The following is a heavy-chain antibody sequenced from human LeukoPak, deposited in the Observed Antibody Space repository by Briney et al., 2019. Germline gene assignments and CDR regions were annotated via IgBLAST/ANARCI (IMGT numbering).Heavy chain of an antibody. Sequence: SETLSLTCTVFGDSVSSSNYYWAWFRQPPGKGLDWFGSLYYDGRTYYSPSLESRVTVSVDTSKNQFALKLTSVPAADTAVYYCARLGSGSYFDYWGQGTLVTVCS. J-gene: IGHJ4*02. V-gene: IGHV4-39*06. CDR1: GDSVSSSNYY. D-gene: IGHD1-26*01. CDR2: LYYDGRT. CDR3: ARLGSGSYFDY.